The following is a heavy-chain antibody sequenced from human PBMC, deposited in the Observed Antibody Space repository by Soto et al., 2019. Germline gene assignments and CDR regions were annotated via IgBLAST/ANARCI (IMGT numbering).Heavy chain of an antibody. CDR2: IYYRGNT. D-gene: IGHD2-8*01. CDR1: GDSMSSGAYY. V-gene: IGHV4-31*03. J-gene: IGHJ5*02. CDR3: ARVRYYYIDGVYFPNWFEP. Sequence: KPSETLSLTCTVSGDSMSSGAYYWSWIRQHPGKGLEWIGYIYYRGNTYYNPSLKGRVIISADTSKNQFSLNLSSVTAADTAVYYCARVRYYYIDGVYFPNWFEPWGQGTLVTVS.